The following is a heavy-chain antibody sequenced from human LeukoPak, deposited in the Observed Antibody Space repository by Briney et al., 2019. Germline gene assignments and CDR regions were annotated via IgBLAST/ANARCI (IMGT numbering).Heavy chain of an antibody. V-gene: IGHV6-1*01. CDR1: GDSVSSNSTA. D-gene: IGHD3-22*01. CDR3: AREVGGYDSSGFYRPFDY. CDR2: TYYRSKWYN. Sequence: SQTLSLTCAISGDSVSSNSTAWNWIRQSPSRGLEWLGRTYYRSKWYNDYAVSVKSRITINPDTSKNQFSLQLNSVTPEDTAVYYCAREVGGYDSSGFYRPFDYWGQGTLVTVSS. J-gene: IGHJ4*02.